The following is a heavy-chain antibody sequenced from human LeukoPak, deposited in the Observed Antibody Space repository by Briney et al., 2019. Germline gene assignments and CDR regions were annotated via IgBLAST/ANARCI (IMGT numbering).Heavy chain of an antibody. CDR3: ARELSTVTTNHFDY. CDR2: IYSGGST. V-gene: IGHV3-66*02. J-gene: IGHJ4*02. CDR1: GFTVSSNY. Sequence: GGSLRLSCAASGFTVSSNYMSWVRQAPGKGLELDSVIYSGGSTYYADSVKGRFTISRDNSKNTLYLQMNSLRAEDTAVYYCARELSTVTTNHFDYWGQGTLVTVSS. D-gene: IGHD4-11*01.